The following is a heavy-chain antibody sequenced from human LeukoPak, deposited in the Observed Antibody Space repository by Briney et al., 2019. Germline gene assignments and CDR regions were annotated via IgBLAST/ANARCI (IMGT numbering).Heavy chain of an antibody. CDR2: IYTSGST. J-gene: IGHJ6*03. Sequence: PSETLSLTCTVSGGSISSSSYYWSWIRQPAGKGLEWIGRIYTSGSTNYNPSLKSRVTISVDTSKNQFSLKLSSVTAADTAVYYCARGAGFGEFTAFGGFRRYYYMDVWGKGTTVTVSS. CDR3: ARGAGFGEFTAFGGFRRYYYMDV. V-gene: IGHV4-61*02. CDR1: GGSISSSSYY. D-gene: IGHD3-10*01.